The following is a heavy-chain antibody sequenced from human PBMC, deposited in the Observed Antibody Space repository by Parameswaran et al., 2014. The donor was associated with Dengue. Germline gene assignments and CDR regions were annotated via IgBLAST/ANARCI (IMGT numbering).Heavy chain of an antibody. Sequence: VRQMPGKGLEWVSSISSSSSYIYYADSVKGRLTISRDNAKNSLYLQMNSLRAEDTAVYYCARDEGYCGGDCFYLGGAFDIWGQGTMVTVSS. CDR3: ARDEGYCGGDCFYLGGAFDI. J-gene: IGHJ3*02. CDR2: ISSSSSYI. D-gene: IGHD2-21*02. V-gene: IGHV3-21*01.